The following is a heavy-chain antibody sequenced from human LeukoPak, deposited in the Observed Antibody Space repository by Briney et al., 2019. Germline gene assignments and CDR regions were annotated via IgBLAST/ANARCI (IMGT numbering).Heavy chain of an antibody. CDR2: ISSSSSTI. D-gene: IGHD5-18*01. CDR3: ARPTQYGYGISDY. V-gene: IGHV3-48*01. J-gene: IGHJ4*02. Sequence: GGSLRLSCAASGFIFSSYSMNWVRQAPGKGLEWVSYISSSSSTIYYADSVKGRFTISRDNAKNSLYLQMNSLRAEDTAVYYCARPTQYGYGISDYWGQGTLVTVSS. CDR1: GFIFSSYS.